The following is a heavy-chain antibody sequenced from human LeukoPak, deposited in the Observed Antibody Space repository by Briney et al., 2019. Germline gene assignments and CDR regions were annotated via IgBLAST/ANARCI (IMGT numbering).Heavy chain of an antibody. CDR3: ARAPMSYDSSGFGGAFDI. CDR2: INSDGSIT. CDR1: GFTFSTYW. Sequence: GGSLRLSCAASGFTFSTYWMHWVRQAPGKGLVWVSRINSDGSITSYPDSVKGRFTISRDNAKNTLYLQMNSLRAEDTAVYYCARAPMSYDSSGFGGAFDIWGQGTMVTVSS. J-gene: IGHJ3*02. V-gene: IGHV3-74*01. D-gene: IGHD3-22*01.